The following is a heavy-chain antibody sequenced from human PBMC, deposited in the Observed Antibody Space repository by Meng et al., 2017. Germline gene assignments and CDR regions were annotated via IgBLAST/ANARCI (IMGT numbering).Heavy chain of an antibody. Sequence: QVQLQQWGVGLLKPSETLSLTCAVYGGSFSGYYWSWIRQPPGKGLEWIGEINHSGSTNYNPSLKSRVTISVDTSKNQFSLKLSSVTAADTAVYYCARGRYFDWLSYRYYFDYWGQGTLVTVSS. CDR3: ARGRYFDWLSYRYYFDY. V-gene: IGHV4-34*01. J-gene: IGHJ4*02. CDR2: INHSGST. CDR1: GGSFSGYY. D-gene: IGHD3-9*01.